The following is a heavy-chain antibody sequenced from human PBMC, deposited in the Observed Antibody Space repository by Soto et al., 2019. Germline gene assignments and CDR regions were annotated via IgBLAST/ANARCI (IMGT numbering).Heavy chain of an antibody. V-gene: IGHV3-30-3*01. D-gene: IGHD6-13*01. CDR2: ISYDGSNK. CDR1: GFTFSSYA. Sequence: LRLSCAASGFTFSSYAMHWVRQAPGKGLEWVAVISYDGSNKYYADSVKGRFTISRDNSKNTLYLQMNSLRAEDTAVYYRASPTRGQQLVRYYYYGMDVWGQGTTVTVSS. CDR3: ASPTRGQQLVRYYYYGMDV. J-gene: IGHJ6*02.